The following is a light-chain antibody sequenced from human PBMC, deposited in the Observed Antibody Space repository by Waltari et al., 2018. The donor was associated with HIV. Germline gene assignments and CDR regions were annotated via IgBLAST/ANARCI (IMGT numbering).Light chain of an antibody. CDR2: DIS. J-gene: IGKJ4*01. CDR3: QQANIFPLT. Sequence: DIRVTQSPSSVSASAGDRVTITCRASQDVGNWLAWYQQKPGRAPELLIHDISTLQSGVQSRFSGSGSGTDFTLTISSLQPEDIATYYCQQANIFPLTFGGGTKVEIK. V-gene: IGKV1-12*01. CDR1: QDVGNW.